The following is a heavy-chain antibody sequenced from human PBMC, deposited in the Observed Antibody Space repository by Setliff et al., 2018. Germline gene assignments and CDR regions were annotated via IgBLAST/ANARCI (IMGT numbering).Heavy chain of an antibody. Sequence: WASVKVSCKASGDPFNAYGVSWVRQAPGQGLEWMGAIIPVLGMTDYAQKFQGRLTITADQSTTTVYMELSSLRFGDTALYYCARGPSPTVTPSRLIYFYHMDVWGTGTTVTVSS. CDR2: IIPVLGMT. J-gene: IGHJ6*03. V-gene: IGHV1-69*10. CDR1: GDPFNAYG. CDR3: ARGPSPTVTPSRLIYFYHMDV. D-gene: IGHD4-17*01.